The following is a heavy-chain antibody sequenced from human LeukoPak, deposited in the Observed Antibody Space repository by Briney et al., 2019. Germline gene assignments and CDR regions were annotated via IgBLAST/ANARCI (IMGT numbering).Heavy chain of an antibody. Sequence: PGGSLRLSCAASGFTFSSYAMHWVRQAPGKGLEWVAVISYDGSNKYYADSVKGRFTISRDNSKNTLYLQMNSLRAEDTAVYYCARGPLLDSSGYPIDYWGRGTLVTVSS. D-gene: IGHD3-22*01. CDR3: ARGPLLDSSGYPIDY. CDR1: GFTFSSYA. CDR2: ISYDGSNK. V-gene: IGHV3-30-3*01. J-gene: IGHJ4*02.